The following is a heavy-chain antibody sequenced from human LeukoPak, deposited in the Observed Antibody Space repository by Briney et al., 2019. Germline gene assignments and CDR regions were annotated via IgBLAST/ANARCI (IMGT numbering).Heavy chain of an antibody. CDR2: ISSGSSDT. CDR3: ARDLGGHCSTTTCPGWFDP. Sequence: GGSLRLYCAASGFSFSEYYMTWIRQAPGKGLEWISHISSGSSDTNYADSVKGRFTISRDNTKHALFLQMNTLRAEDTAVYYCARDLGGHCSTTTCPGWFDPWGQGTLVTVSS. J-gene: IGHJ5*02. D-gene: IGHD2-2*01. CDR1: GFSFSEYY. V-gene: IGHV3-11*05.